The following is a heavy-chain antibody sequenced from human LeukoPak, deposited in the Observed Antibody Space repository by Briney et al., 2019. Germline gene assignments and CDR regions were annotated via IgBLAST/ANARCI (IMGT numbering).Heavy chain of an antibody. CDR2: ISGSGGNT. Sequence: GGSLRLSCAASGNYWMHWVRQAPGKGLEWVSGISGSGGNTYYADSVKGRFTISRDNSKSTLYLQMNSLRAEDTAVYYCTKINAYHYDSSGYYFDYWGQGTLVTVSS. CDR1: GNYW. V-gene: IGHV3-23*01. J-gene: IGHJ4*02. CDR3: TKINAYHYDSSGYYFDY. D-gene: IGHD3-22*01.